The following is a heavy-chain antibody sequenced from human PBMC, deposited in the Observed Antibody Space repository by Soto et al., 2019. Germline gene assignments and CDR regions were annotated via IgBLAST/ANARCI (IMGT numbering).Heavy chain of an antibody. CDR3: GRHVAAGYGGYDSPLGP. J-gene: IGHJ5*02. CDR2: FYPGDSDT. CDR1: EYNFGDYW. V-gene: IGHV5-51*01. D-gene: IGHD5-12*01. Sequence: GEPLKISCKGSEYNFGDYWIGWVRQMPGKGLELMGSFYPGDSDTRYSPSFQGQVTMSGDKSSSTAYLHWGSLKASDTAIYYCGRHVAAGYGGYDSPLGPWGQGTLVTVSS.